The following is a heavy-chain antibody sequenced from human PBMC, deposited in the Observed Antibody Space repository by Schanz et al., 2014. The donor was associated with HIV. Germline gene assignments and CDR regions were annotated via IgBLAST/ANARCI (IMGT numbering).Heavy chain of an antibody. CDR3: ARDQNVISMVRGVMGGVDY. CDR2: INPSSGGT. Sequence: QVQLVQSGAEVKKPGASVKVSCKASGYTLTGYYMHWVRQAPGQGLEWMGWINPSSGGTNYAQKFQGRVTMTRDTSISTAYMELRRLRSDDTAVYYCARDQNVISMVRGVMGGVDYWGQGTLVTVSS. CDR1: GYTLTGYY. V-gene: IGHV1-2*02. D-gene: IGHD3-10*01. J-gene: IGHJ4*02.